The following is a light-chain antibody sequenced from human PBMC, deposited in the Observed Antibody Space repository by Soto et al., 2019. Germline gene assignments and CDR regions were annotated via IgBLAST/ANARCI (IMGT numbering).Light chain of an antibody. CDR3: AAWDDSLNGVL. Sequence: QSALTQPPSASGTPGQRVTISCSGSSSNIGSYIVNWYQQLPGTAPKLLIYNNNQRPSGVPDRFSGSKSGTSASLAISGLQSEDEADYYCAAWDDSLNGVLFGGGTKLTVL. J-gene: IGLJ2*01. CDR1: SSNIGSYI. V-gene: IGLV1-44*01. CDR2: NNN.